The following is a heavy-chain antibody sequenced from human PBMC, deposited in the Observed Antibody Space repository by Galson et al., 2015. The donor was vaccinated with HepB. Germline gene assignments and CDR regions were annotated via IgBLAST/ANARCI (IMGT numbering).Heavy chain of an antibody. D-gene: IGHD1-26*01. V-gene: IGHV1-2*02. CDR2: INPTSGGT. Sequence: SVKVSCKASGFTFTGYYMHWVRQAPGQGLEWMGWINPTSGGTKYEQKFQGRVTMTRDTSINTAYMELSRLRSDDTAVYYCARDSEAVGQVVDYWGQGTLVTVSA. CDR1: GFTFTGYY. J-gene: IGHJ4*02. CDR3: ARDSEAVGQVVDY.